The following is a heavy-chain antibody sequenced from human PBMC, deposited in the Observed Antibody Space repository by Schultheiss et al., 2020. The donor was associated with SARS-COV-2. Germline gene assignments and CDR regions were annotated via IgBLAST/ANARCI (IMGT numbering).Heavy chain of an antibody. CDR2: ISASTTNT. CDR3: ARDDEDGGAVAGYYFDY. J-gene: IGHJ4*02. Sequence: GGSLRLSCAASGFTFSSYEMNWVRQAPGKGLEWVSSISASTTNTNYADSVKGRFTISRDNSKNTLYLQMNSLRAEDTAVYYCARDDEDGGAVAGYYFDYWGQGTLVTVSS. CDR1: GFTFSSYE. V-gene: IGHV3-23*01. D-gene: IGHD6-19*01.